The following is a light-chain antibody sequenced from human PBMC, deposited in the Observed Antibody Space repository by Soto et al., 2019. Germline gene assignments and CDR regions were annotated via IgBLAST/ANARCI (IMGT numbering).Light chain of an antibody. Sequence: QSALTQPASVSGSPGQSITTSCTGTSSDVGSYNFVSWYQQLPGKAPKLMIYEVSNRPSGVSNRFSGSKSGNTASLTISGLQAEDEADYYCSSYTGGNPSYVFGTGTKVTVL. V-gene: IGLV2-14*01. CDR3: SSYTGGNPSYV. J-gene: IGLJ1*01. CDR2: EVS. CDR1: SSDVGSYNF.